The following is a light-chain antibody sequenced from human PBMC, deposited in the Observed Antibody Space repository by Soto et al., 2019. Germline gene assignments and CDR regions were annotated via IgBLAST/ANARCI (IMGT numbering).Light chain of an antibody. J-gene: IGLJ1*01. Sequence: QSALTQPRSVSGSPGQSVTISCTGTSSDVGGYNYVSWYQHHPGKAPKLMIYDVTKRPSGVRDRFSASKSGNTASLTISGLQAEDEADYYCCSYAGSYTYVFGNGTKVT. CDR2: DVT. CDR1: SSDVGGYNY. V-gene: IGLV2-11*01. CDR3: CSYAGSYTYV.